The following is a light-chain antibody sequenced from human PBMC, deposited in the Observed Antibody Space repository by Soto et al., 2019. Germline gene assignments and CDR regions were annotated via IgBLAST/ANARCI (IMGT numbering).Light chain of an antibody. Sequence: DIQMTQSPSTLSASVGDRVTITCRASQSVNTWLAWYQQKPGKAPNLLIYKASILESGVPLRFSGSGSGTDFTLTISSLQPDDFATYYCQQFDSHPITFGQGTRLEIE. V-gene: IGKV1-5*03. CDR2: KAS. J-gene: IGKJ5*01. CDR3: QQFDSHPIT. CDR1: QSVNTW.